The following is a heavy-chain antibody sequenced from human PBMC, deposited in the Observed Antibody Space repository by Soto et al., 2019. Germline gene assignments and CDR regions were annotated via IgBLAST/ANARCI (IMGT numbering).Heavy chain of an antibody. CDR2: ISSSGSTI. V-gene: IGHV3-48*03. Sequence: GSLRLSCAASGFTFSSYEMNWVRQAPGKGLEWVSYISSSGSTIYYADSVKGRFTISRDNAKNSLYLQMNSLRAEDTAVYYCASVVVTAKAFDIWGQGTVVTVSS. J-gene: IGHJ3*02. CDR3: ASVVVTAKAFDI. CDR1: GFTFSSYE. D-gene: IGHD2-21*02.